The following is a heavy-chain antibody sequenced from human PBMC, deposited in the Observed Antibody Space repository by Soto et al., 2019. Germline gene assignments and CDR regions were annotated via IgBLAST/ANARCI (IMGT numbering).Heavy chain of an antibody. J-gene: IGHJ4*02. CDR3: ARQRASGYSSGWTADFDY. D-gene: IGHD6-19*01. V-gene: IGHV5-51*01. CDR2: IYPGDSDT. Sequence: GESLKISCKGSGYSFTSYWIGWVRQMPGKGLEWMGIIYPGDSDTRYSPSFQGQVTISADKSISTAYLQWSSLKASDTAMYYFARQRASGYSSGWTADFDYWGQGTLVTVSS. CDR1: GYSFTSYW.